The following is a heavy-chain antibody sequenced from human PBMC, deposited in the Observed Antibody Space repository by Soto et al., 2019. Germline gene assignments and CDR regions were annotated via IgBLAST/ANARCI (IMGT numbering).Heavy chain of an antibody. J-gene: IGHJ6*03. Sequence: QVQLVQSGAEVKKPGASVKVSCKASGYTFTSYAMHCVRQAPGQRLEWMGWINAGNGNTKYSQKFQGRVTITRDTYAITAYMERSSLRSDDTAVYYCARSSDYVDYYYYYYLVVWRKGNTLTVSS. CDR2: INAGNGNT. CDR3: ARSSDYVDYYYYYYLVV. V-gene: IGHV1-3*01. CDR1: GYTFTSYA. D-gene: IGHD4-17*01.